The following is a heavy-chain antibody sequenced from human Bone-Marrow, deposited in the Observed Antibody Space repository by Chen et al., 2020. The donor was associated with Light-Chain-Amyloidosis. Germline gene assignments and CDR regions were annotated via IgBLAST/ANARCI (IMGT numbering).Heavy chain of an antibody. V-gene: IGHV1-69*01. CDR1: GGTFSSYA. D-gene: IGHD3-22*01. CDR2: IIPIFGTA. CDR3: ARSFSYYYDSSGYYYDAFDI. Sequence: QVQLVQSGAEVKKPGSSVKVSCKASGGTFSSYAISWVRQAPGQGREWMGGIIPIFGTANYAQKFQGRVTITADESTSTAYMELSSLRSEDTAVYYCARSFSYYYDSSGYYYDAFDIWGQGTMVTVSS. J-gene: IGHJ3*02.